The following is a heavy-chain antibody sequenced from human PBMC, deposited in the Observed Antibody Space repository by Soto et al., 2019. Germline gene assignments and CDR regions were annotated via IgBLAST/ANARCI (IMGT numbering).Heavy chain of an antibody. CDR2: INHSGST. Sequence: QVQLQQWGAGLLKPSETLSLTCAVYGGSFSGYYWSWIRQPPGKGLEWIGEINHSGSTNYNPSLKSRVPKSVDTSKNKFSLKLSSVTAADTAVYYWARGYGRNFDSWGQGTLVTVSS. D-gene: IGHD3-10*01. J-gene: IGHJ4*02. V-gene: IGHV4-34*01. CDR3: ARGYGRNFDS. CDR1: GGSFSGYY.